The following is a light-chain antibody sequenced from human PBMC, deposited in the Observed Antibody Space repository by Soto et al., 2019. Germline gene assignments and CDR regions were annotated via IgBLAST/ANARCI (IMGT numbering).Light chain of an antibody. J-gene: IGKJ1*01. Sequence: DVVMTQSPLSLPVALGQPASVSCRSSQSLVFRDGNTYLNWFHQRPGQSPRRLIYKVSYRDPGVPDRFSGSESGTNFTLTISRVEAEDVGIYYCMQATHWPRTFGQGTRVEIK. CDR1: QSLVFRDGNTY. CDR3: MQATHWPRT. CDR2: KVS. V-gene: IGKV2-30*01.